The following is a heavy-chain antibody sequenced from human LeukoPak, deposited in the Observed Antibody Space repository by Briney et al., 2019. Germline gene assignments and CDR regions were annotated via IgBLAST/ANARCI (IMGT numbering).Heavy chain of an antibody. CDR3: ARDQGSSNTAIIDY. Sequence: ASVKVSRKASGYTFTCYGIRWVRQAPGQGLEWMGWISAYNGNTNYAQKLQGRVTMTTDTSTSTAYMELRSLRSDDTAVYYCARDQGSSNTAIIDYWGQGTLVTVSS. CDR2: ISAYNGNT. D-gene: IGHD5-18*01. J-gene: IGHJ4*02. V-gene: IGHV1-18*01. CDR1: GYTFTCYG.